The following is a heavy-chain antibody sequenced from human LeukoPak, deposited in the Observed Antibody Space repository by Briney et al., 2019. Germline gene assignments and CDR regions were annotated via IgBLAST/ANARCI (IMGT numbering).Heavy chain of an antibody. V-gene: IGHV3-53*05. J-gene: IGHJ4*02. CDR1: GFTVSSNY. D-gene: IGHD3-22*01. CDR3: ARDSSGAGYYFDY. Sequence: PWGSLRLSCAASGFTVSSNYMSWVRQAPGKGLEWVSVIYGGGSTYYADSVKGRFTISRDNSKNTLYLQMNSLRAEDTAVYYCARDSSGAGYYFDYWGQGTLVTVSS. CDR2: IYGGGST.